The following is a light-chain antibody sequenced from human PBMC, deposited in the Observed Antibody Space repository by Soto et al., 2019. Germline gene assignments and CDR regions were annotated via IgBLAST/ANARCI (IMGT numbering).Light chain of an antibody. CDR2: DAS. CDR3: QQYDNLPIT. V-gene: IGKV1-33*01. CDR1: QDISNY. J-gene: IGKJ5*01. Sequence: DIQMTQSPSSLSASVGDRVTITCQASQDISNYLNWYQQKPGKAPKLLIYDASNLETGVPSRFSGSGSETDFTFNISILQPEDIATYYCQQYDNLPITFGQGTRLEIK.